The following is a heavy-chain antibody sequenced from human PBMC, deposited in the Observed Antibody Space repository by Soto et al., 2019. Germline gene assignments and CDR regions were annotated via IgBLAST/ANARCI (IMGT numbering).Heavy chain of an antibody. Sequence: GGSMRLSCAASGFTFSSYAMSWVRQAPGKGLEWVSAISGSGGSTYYADSVKGRFTISRDNSKNTLYLQMNSLRAEDTAVYYCAKGPWNAGEGLYYYYGMDVWGQGTTVTVSS. CDR1: GFTFSSYA. D-gene: IGHD1-1*01. CDR2: ISGSGGST. J-gene: IGHJ6*02. V-gene: IGHV3-23*01. CDR3: AKGPWNAGEGLYYYYGMDV.